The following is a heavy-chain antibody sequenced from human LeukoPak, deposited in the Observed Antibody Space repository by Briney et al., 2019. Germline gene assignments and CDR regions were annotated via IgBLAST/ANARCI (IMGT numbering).Heavy chain of an antibody. CDR3: ARETTEAFDV. J-gene: IGHJ3*01. V-gene: IGHV1-18*01. Sequence: PWASVKVSCKASGGTFSSYAISWVRQAPGQGLEWMGWITPFNGNANYAQKFQGRVTMTTDTSTSTAHLEMRSLRPDDTAVYYCARETTEAFDVWGQGTVVIVSS. CDR2: ITPFNGNA. CDR1: GGTFSSYA. D-gene: IGHD4-11*01.